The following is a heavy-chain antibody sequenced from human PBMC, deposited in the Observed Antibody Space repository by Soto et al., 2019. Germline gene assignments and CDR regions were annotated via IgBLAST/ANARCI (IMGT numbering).Heavy chain of an antibody. J-gene: IGHJ6*03. V-gene: IGHV4-31*03. D-gene: IGHD2-15*01. CDR3: ARFGGSSFYYYYMDV. CDR1: GGSISSGGYY. Sequence: SETLSHTCTVSGGSISSGGYYWSWIRQHPGKGLEWIGYIYYSGSTYYNPSLKSRVTISVDTSKNQFSLKLSSVTAADTAVYYCARFGGSSFYYYYMDVWGKGTTVTVSS. CDR2: IYYSGST.